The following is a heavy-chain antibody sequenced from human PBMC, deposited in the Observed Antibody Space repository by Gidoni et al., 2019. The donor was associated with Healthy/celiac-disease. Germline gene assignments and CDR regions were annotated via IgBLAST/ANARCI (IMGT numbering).Heavy chain of an antibody. CDR3: ATKGVVSTDAFDI. Sequence: QVQLVQSGAEVKKPGSSVKVSCKASGGTFSSYAISWVRQAPGQGLEWMGRIIPILGIANYAQKFLGRVTITADKSTSTAYMELSSLRSEDTAVYYCATKGVVSTDAFDIWGQGTMVTVSS. J-gene: IGHJ3*02. V-gene: IGHV1-69*04. CDR2: IIPILGIA. CDR1: GGTFSSYA. D-gene: IGHD2-15*01.